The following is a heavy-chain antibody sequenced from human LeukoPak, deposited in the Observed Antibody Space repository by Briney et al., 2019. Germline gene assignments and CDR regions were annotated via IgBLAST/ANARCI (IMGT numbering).Heavy chain of an antibody. CDR3: GRAFHPLRTSSACDL. CDR1: GFSFSDYD. D-gene: IGHD2/OR15-2a*01. V-gene: IGHV3-21*01. CDR2: ISGRSSHV. Sequence: AGGSLRLSCSASGFSFSDYDMEWVRQAPGKGLEWVSAISGRSSHVYYGESVKGRFTISRDNAKNSLYLQLDSLGVDDTAVYNCGRAFHPLRTSSACDLWGQGTLVTVSS. J-gene: IGHJ5*02.